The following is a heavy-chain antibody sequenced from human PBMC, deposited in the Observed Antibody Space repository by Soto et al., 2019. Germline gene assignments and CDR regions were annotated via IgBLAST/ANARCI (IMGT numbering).Heavy chain of an antibody. V-gene: IGHV3-23*01. CDR2: ISGSGGST. CDR1: GFTFSSYA. J-gene: IGHJ6*02. Sequence: GGSLRLSCAASGFTFSSYAMSWVRQAPGKGLEWVSAISGSGGSTYYADSVKGRFTISRDNSKNTLYLQMNSLRAEDTAVYYCAKGFGELYGDALYYGMDVWGQGTTVTVSS. D-gene: IGHD3-10*01. CDR3: AKGFGELYGDALYYGMDV.